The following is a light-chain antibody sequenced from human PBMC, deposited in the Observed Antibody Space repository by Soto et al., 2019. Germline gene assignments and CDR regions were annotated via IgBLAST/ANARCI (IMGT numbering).Light chain of an antibody. CDR3: QSYDSSLSGVV. CDR1: SSNIGAGYD. J-gene: IGLJ2*01. CDR2: GNS. Sequence: QSVLTQPPSVSGGPGQRVTISCARSSSNIGAGYDVHWYQQLPGTAPKLLIYGNSNRPSGVPDRFSGSKSGTSASLAITGLQAEDEADYYRQSYDSSLSGVVFGGGTQLTVL. V-gene: IGLV1-40*01.